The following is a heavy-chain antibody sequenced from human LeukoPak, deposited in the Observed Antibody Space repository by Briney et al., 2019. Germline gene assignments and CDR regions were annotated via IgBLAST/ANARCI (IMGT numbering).Heavy chain of an antibody. CDR2: INAGNGNT. D-gene: IGHD3-10*01. J-gene: IGHJ4*02. V-gene: IGHV1-3*01. CDR1: GYTFTSYA. CDR3: AREGQLLWFGEPSGYFDY. Sequence: GASVKVACKASGYTFTSYAMHWERQAPGQRLEWMGWINAGNGNTKYSQKFQGRVTITRDTSASTAYMELSSLRSEDTAVYYCAREGQLLWFGEPSGYFDYWGQGTLVTVSS.